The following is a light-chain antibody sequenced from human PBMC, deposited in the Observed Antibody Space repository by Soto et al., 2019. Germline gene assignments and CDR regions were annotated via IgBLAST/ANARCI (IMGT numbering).Light chain of an antibody. J-gene: IGLJ2*01. CDR2: EVS. CDR1: SSDVGSYNR. V-gene: IGLV2-18*02. CDR3: SSYTSSSPLV. Sequence: QSALTQPPSVSGSPGQSVTISCTGTSSDVGSYNRVSWYQQPPGTAPKRMIYEVSNRPSGVPDRFSGSKSGNTASLTISGRQAEDEADYYCSSYTSSSPLVFGGGTKLHVL.